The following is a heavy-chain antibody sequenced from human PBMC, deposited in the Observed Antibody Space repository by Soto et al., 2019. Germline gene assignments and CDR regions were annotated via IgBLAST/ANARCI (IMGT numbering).Heavy chain of an antibody. V-gene: IGHV3-7*03. D-gene: IGHD6-19*01. CDR2: IKQDGSEK. CDR1: GFTFSSYW. CDR3: ASSLYSGGWHDAFDI. J-gene: IGHJ3*02. Sequence: GGSLRLSCAASGFTFSSYWMSWVRQAPGKGLEWVANIKQDGSEKYYVDFVKGRFTISRDNAKNSLYLQMNSLRAEDTAVYYCASSLYSGGWHDAFDIWGQGTMVTVSS.